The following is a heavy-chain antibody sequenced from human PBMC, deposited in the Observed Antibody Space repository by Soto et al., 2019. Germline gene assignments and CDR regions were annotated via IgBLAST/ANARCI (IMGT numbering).Heavy chain of an antibody. CDR1: GFTFSNAW. V-gene: IGHV3-15*01. J-gene: IGHJ6*02. Sequence: EVQLVESGGGLVKPGGSLRLSCAASGFTFSNAWMSWVRQAPGKGLEWVGRIKSKTDGGTTDYAAPVKGRFTISRDDSKNTLYLQMNSLKTEDTAVYYCTTPLWADYGDYAALGYYYGMDVWGQGTTVTVSS. D-gene: IGHD4-17*01. CDR2: IKSKTDGGTT. CDR3: TTPLWADYGDYAALGYYYGMDV.